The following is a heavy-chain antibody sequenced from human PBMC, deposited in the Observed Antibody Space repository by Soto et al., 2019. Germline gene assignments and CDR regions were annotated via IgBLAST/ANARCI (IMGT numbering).Heavy chain of an antibody. D-gene: IGHD3-3*01. J-gene: IGHJ6*02. V-gene: IGHV3-48*02. CDR2: ISSSSSTI. CDR3: ARERVFGVVIPYDMDV. Sequence: AVGSLRLSCAASGFTFSSYSMNWVRQAPGKGLEWVSYISSSSSTIYYADSVKGRFTISRDNAKNSLYLQMNSLRDDDTAVYYCARERVFGVVIPYDMDVWGQGTTVTVSS. CDR1: GFTFSSYS.